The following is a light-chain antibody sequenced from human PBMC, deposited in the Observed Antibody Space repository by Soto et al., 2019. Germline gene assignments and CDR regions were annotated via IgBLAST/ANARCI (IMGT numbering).Light chain of an antibody. CDR1: QSVGSF. Sequence: EIVLTQSPATLSLSPGERATLSCRASQSVGSFLAWYQQKPGQAPRLLIYDASNRATGIPARFSGSGSGTDFTLTISSLEPEDFAVYYCQQRSNWQGATFGGGTKVDIK. J-gene: IGKJ4*01. V-gene: IGKV3-11*01. CDR2: DAS. CDR3: QQRSNWQGAT.